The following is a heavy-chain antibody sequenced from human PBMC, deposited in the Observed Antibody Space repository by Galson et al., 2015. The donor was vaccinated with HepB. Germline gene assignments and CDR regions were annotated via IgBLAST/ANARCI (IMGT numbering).Heavy chain of an antibody. Sequence: SLRLSCAVSEFTFRSYSMNWVRQAPGKGLEWVSYISRSSSTIYYADSVKGRFTISRDNAKNSLYLQMSSLRDEDTAVYYCARDLLPYSDSSGLGYWGQGTLVTVSS. CDR1: EFTFRSYS. V-gene: IGHV3-48*02. CDR2: ISRSSSTI. D-gene: IGHD3-22*01. J-gene: IGHJ4*02. CDR3: ARDLLPYSDSSGLGY.